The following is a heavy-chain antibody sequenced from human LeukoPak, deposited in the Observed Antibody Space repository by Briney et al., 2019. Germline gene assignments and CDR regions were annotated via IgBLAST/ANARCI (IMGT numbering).Heavy chain of an antibody. CDR1: GFTFSSSA. V-gene: IGHV3-23*01. Sequence: GGSLRLSCAASGFTFSSSAMSWVGQAPGKGLEWVSVISGSGGSTYYADSVKGRFTISRDNSKNTLYLQMNSLRAEDTAVYYCAKGRGGNYYQFQHWGQGTLVTVSS. D-gene: IGHD1-26*01. CDR3: AKGRGGNYYQFQH. CDR2: ISGSGGST. J-gene: IGHJ1*01.